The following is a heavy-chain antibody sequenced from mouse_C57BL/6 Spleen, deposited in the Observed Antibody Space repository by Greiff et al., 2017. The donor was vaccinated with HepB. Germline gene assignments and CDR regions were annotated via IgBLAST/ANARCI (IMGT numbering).Heavy chain of an antibody. Sequence: VMLVESGPGLVAPSQSLSITCTVSGFSLTSYGVDWVRQPPGKGLEWLGVIWGGGSTNYNSALMSRLSISKDNSKSQVFLKMNSLQTDDTAMYCCAKHSDYDGASFAYWGQGTLVTVSA. J-gene: IGHJ3*01. D-gene: IGHD2-4*01. CDR3: AKHSDYDGASFAY. V-gene: IGHV2-9*01. CDR2: IWGGGST. CDR1: GFSLTSYG.